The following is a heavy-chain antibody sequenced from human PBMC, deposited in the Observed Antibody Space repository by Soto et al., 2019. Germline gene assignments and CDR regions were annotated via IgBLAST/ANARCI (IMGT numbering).Heavy chain of an antibody. V-gene: IGHV3-23*01. Sequence: GESLKISCAASGFTFSSYAMSWVRQAPGKGLEWVSAISGSGGSTYYADSVKGRFTISRDNSKNTLYLQMNSLRAEDTAVYYCAKRGLGGVVAAIHLDYWGQGTLVTVSS. CDR3: AKRGLGGVVAAIHLDY. J-gene: IGHJ4*02. D-gene: IGHD2-15*01. CDR1: GFTFSSYA. CDR2: ISGSGGST.